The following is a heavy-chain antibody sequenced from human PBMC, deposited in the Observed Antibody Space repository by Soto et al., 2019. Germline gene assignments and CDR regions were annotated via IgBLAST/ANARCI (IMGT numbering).Heavy chain of an antibody. CDR2: IWYDGSNK. D-gene: IGHD6-6*01. J-gene: IGHJ5*02. Sequence: HPGGYLRLSCAASGFTFSSYGMHWVRQAPGKGLEWVAVIWYDGSNKYYADSVKGRFTISRDNSKNTLYLQMNSLRAEDTAVYYCARDGTLEYSSSRPLWFDPWGQGTLVTVSS. CDR3: ARDGTLEYSSSRPLWFDP. CDR1: GFTFSSYG. V-gene: IGHV3-33*01.